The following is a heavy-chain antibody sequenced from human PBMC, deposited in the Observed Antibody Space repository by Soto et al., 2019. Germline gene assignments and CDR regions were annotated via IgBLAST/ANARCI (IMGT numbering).Heavy chain of an antibody. Sequence: PXAPLKMYWRGCGWDFHTNWFGWVRHLPGRGLEWVGIMYPGDSDTRYNPSLQGHVTLSVDVTVSTAFLQWRSLETSATGMYFCARLPRDCNKTSCYYADHWGQGTQVTVSS. D-gene: IGHD3-3*01. CDR3: ARLPRDCNKTSCYYADH. J-gene: IGHJ4*02. CDR1: GWDFHTNW. CDR2: MYPGDSDT. V-gene: IGHV5-51*01.